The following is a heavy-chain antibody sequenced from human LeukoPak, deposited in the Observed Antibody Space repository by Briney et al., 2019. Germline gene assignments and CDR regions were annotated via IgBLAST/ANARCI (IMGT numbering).Heavy chain of an antibody. Sequence: PGGSLRLSCAASGFTFSDYYMSWIRQAPGKGLGWVSYISSSVSTIYYADSVKGRFTISRDNGKNSLYLQMNSLRAEDTAVYYCARVARPYYYYYMDVWGKGTTVTVSS. CDR3: ARVARPYYYYYMDV. V-gene: IGHV3-11*04. CDR2: ISSSVSTI. J-gene: IGHJ6*03. D-gene: IGHD6-25*01. CDR1: GFTFSDYY.